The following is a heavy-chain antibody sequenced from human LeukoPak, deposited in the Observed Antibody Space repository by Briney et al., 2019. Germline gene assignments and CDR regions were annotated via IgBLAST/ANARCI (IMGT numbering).Heavy chain of an antibody. CDR3: ARGTHLRPYSSGRRDFDY. CDR2: MNPNSGNT. D-gene: IGHD6-19*01. V-gene: IGHV1-8*01. J-gene: IGHJ4*02. Sequence: GASVKVSCKASGYTFTSYDINWVRQATGQGLEWMGWMNPNSGNTGYAQKFQGRVTMTRNTSISTAYMELSSLRSGDTAVYYCARGTHLRPYSSGRRDFDYWGQGTLVTVSS. CDR1: GYTFTSYD.